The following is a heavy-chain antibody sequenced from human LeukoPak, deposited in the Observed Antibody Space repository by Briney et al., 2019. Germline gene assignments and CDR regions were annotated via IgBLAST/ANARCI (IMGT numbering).Heavy chain of an antibody. J-gene: IGHJ4*02. D-gene: IGHD3-22*01. Sequence: ASVKVSCKASGYTFTSYGISWVRQAPGQGLEWMGWISAYNGNTNYAQKLQGRVTMTTDTSTSTAYMELRSLRSDDTAVYYCARGLLYYYDSSGYLDYWGQGTLVTVSS. CDR2: ISAYNGNT. V-gene: IGHV1-18*01. CDR1: GYTFTSYG. CDR3: ARGLLYYYDSSGYLDY.